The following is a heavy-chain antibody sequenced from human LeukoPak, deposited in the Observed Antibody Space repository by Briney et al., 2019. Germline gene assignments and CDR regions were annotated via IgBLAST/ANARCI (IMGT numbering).Heavy chain of an antibody. Sequence: ASETLSLTCTVSGGSISSSSYYWGWIRQPPGKGLEWIGSIYYSGSTYYNPSLKSRVTISVDTSKNQFSLKLSSVTAADTAVYYCARVGCSSTSCYSYYYYYMDVWGKGTTVTVSS. J-gene: IGHJ6*03. CDR3: ARVGCSSTSCYSYYYYYMDV. CDR1: GGSISSSSYY. CDR2: IYYSGST. D-gene: IGHD2-2*02. V-gene: IGHV4-39*07.